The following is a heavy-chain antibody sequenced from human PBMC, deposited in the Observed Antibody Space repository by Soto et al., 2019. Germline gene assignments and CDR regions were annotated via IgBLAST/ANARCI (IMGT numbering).Heavy chain of an antibody. D-gene: IGHD3-10*01. CDR3: ARDPEWFGEFDY. Sequence: ASVKVSCKASGYTFTSYAMHWVRQAPGQRLEWMGWINAGNGNTKYSQKFQGRVTITRDTSASTAYMELSSLRSEDTAVYYCARDPEWFGEFDYWGQGTEVTVSS. CDR1: GYTFTSYA. J-gene: IGHJ4*02. CDR2: INAGNGNT. V-gene: IGHV1-3*01.